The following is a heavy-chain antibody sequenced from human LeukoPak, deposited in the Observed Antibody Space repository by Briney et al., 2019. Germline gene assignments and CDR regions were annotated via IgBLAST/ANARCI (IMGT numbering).Heavy chain of an antibody. V-gene: IGHV3-48*04. J-gene: IGHJ4*02. CDR2: ISSSSSTI. Sequence: GGSLRLSCAASGFTFSSYSMNWVRQAPGKGLEWVSYISSSSSTIYYADSVKGRFTISRDNAKNSLYLQMNSLSAEDTAVYYCARPGYSYGYPIWGQGTLVTVSS. D-gene: IGHD5-18*01. CDR1: GFTFSSYS. CDR3: ARPGYSYGYPI.